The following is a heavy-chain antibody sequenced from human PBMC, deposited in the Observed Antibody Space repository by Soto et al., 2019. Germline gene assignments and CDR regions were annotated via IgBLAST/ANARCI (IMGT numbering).Heavy chain of an antibody. Sequence: PSETLSRTFSVSCGSISGSCWIWILQAPGEGGECLGYVYYTGITNYSPSLRSRVSISVDTSKNEFSLRLSSVTAADTAVYFCARSVAVPGAHIDYWGQGTQVTVSS. CDR3: ARSVAVPGAHIDY. J-gene: IGHJ4*02. V-gene: IGHV4-59*01. CDR1: CGSISGSC. CDR2: VYYTGIT. D-gene: IGHD6-19*01.